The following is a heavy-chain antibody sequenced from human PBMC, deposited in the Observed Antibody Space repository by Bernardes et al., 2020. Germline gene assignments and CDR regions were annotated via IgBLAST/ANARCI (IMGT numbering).Heavy chain of an antibody. D-gene: IGHD3-16*01. CDR2: IKQDGSEK. V-gene: IGHV3-7*03. CDR1: GFTFSSYW. CDR3: ARVEIYYDYIWGSQYYFDY. Sequence: GSLRLSCAASGFTFSSYWMSWVRQAPGKGLEWVANIKQDGSEKYYVDSVKGRFTISRDNAKNSLYLQMNSLRAEDTAVYYCARVEIYYDYIWGSQYYFDYWGQGTLVTVSS. J-gene: IGHJ4*02.